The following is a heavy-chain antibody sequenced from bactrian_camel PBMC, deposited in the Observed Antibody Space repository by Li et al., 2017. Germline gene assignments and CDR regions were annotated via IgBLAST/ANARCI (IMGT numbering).Heavy chain of an antibody. CDR2: INRYGDTT. V-gene: IGHV3S35*01. CDR1: GFRFSTYD. D-gene: IGHD2*01. Sequence: VQLVESGGSVVQPGRSLRLSCKASGFRFSTYDMIWVRQAPGKGLERVAFINRYGDTTIADSVKGRFAISRDNVKNTLYLEMNSLQPEDTAIYYCASERPHRGAIQEVGALRAVFGSWGQGTQVTVS. CDR3: ASERPHRGAIQEVGALRAVFGS. J-gene: IGHJ4*01.